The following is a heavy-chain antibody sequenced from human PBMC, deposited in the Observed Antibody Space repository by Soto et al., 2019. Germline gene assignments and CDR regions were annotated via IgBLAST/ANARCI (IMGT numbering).Heavy chain of an antibody. V-gene: IGHV1-69*02. D-gene: IGHD2-15*01. CDR3: ARSTIYCSGGSCPGGYYYYYYYMDV. CDR2: IIPILGIA. Sequence: ASVKVSCKASGGTFSSYTISWVRQAPGQGLEWMGRIIPILGIANYAQKFQGRVTITADKSTSTAYMELSSLRSEDTAVYYCARSTIYCSGGSCPGGYYYYYYYMDVRAKGTTVTVSS. J-gene: IGHJ6*03. CDR1: GGTFSSYT.